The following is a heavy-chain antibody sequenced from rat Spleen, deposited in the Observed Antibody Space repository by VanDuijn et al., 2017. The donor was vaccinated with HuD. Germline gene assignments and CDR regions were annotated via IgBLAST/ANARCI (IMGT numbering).Heavy chain of an antibody. D-gene: IGHD1-2*01. Sequence: EVQLVESGGGLVQTGRSMKLSCAVSGFTFSNYYMAWVRQAPKKGLEWVATISTSGSRTYYPDSVKGRFTISRDNAKSSLYLQMDSLRSEDTATYYCARHFLYYSIYMEGVMDAWGQGVMVTVSS. V-gene: IGHV5-25*01. J-gene: IGHJ2*01. CDR3: ARHFLYYSIYMEGVMDA. CDR1: GFTFSNYY. CDR2: ISTSGSRT.